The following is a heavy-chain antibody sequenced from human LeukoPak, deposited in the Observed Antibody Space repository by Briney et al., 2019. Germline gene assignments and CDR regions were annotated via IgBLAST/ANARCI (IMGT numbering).Heavy chain of an antibody. V-gene: IGHV1-2*02. CDR2: INPNSGGT. CDR1: GYTFTGYD. D-gene: IGHD4-23*01. J-gene: IGHJ4*02. CDR3: ARDTTVVLYYFDY. Sequence: ASVKVSCKASGYTFTGYDMHWVRQAPGQGLEWMGWINPNSGGTNYAQKFQGRVTMTRDTSISTAYMELSRLRSDDTAVYYCARDTTVVLYYFDYWGQGTLVTVSS.